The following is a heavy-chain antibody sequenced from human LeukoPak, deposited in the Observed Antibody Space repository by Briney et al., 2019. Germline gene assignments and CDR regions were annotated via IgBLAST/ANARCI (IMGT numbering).Heavy chain of an antibody. V-gene: IGHV3-30-3*01. CDR1: GFTFSSYA. CDR3: AKDKYQLDAFDI. Sequence: GRSLRLSCAASGFTFSSYAMHWVRQAPGKGLEWVAVISYDGSNKYYADSVKGRFTISRDNSKNTLYLQMNSLRAEDTAVYYCAKDKYQLDAFDIWGQGTMVTVSS. D-gene: IGHD2-2*01. J-gene: IGHJ3*02. CDR2: ISYDGSNK.